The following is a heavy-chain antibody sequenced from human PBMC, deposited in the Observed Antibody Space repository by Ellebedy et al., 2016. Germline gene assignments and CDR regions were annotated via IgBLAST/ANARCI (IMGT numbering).Heavy chain of an antibody. D-gene: IGHD1-26*01. J-gene: IGHJ4*02. CDR3: ARAMGGRGGNDY. V-gene: IGHV1-3*01. Sequence: ASVKVSCKASGYTFTSYAMHWVRQAPGQRLEWMGWINAGNGNTKYSQKFQGRVTITRDTSASTTYMELSSLRSEDTAVYYCARAMGGRGGNDYWGQGTLVTVSS. CDR1: GYTFTSYA. CDR2: INAGNGNT.